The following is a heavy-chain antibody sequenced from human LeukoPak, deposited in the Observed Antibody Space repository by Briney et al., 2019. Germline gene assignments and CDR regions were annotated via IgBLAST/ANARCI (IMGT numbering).Heavy chain of an antibody. V-gene: IGHV1-2*02. J-gene: IGHJ4*02. Sequence: ASVKVSCKTSGYTFTDGYMHWVRQAPGHGLEWMGWINPNSGGTNYAQKFQGRVTMTRDTSISTAYMELSRLKSDDTAFYYCAKYYYDSYEGYYFDYWGQGTLVTVSS. D-gene: IGHD3-22*01. CDR1: GYTFTDGY. CDR2: INPNSGGT. CDR3: AKYYYDSYEGYYFDY.